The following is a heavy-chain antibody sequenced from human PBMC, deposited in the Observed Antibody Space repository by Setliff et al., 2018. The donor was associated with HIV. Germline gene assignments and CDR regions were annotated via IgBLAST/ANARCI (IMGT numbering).Heavy chain of an antibody. CDR3: ARVVDADYLDY. CDR2: IYYSGST. D-gene: IGHD2-15*01. CDR1: GDSISSYY. Sequence: PSETLSLTCTVSGDSISSYYWNWIRQPPGKALEWIGYIYYSGSTYYKPSLKSRVTISVDTSKNQFSLKLNSVTAADTAMYYCARVVDADYLDYWGQGTPVTVSS. V-gene: IGHV4-59*04. J-gene: IGHJ4*02.